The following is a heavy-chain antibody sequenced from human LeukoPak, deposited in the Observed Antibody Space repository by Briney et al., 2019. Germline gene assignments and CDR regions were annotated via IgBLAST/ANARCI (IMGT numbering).Heavy chain of an antibody. CDR2: INPNSGGT. Sequence: ASVKVSCKASGYTFTGYYMHWVRQAPGQGLEWMGWINPNSGGTNYAQKFQGRVTMTRDTSISTAYMELSRLRSDDTAVYYCARGGVWVVVPAAIGWDYRGQGTLVTVSS. CDR1: GYTFTGYY. CDR3: ARGGVWVVVPAAIGWDY. D-gene: IGHD2-2*02. V-gene: IGHV1-2*02. J-gene: IGHJ4*02.